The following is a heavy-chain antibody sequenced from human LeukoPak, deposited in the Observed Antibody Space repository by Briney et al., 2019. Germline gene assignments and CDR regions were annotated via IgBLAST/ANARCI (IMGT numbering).Heavy chain of an antibody. CDR2: ISAYNGNT. CDR3: ARFTIFGVVRGYGMDV. D-gene: IGHD3-3*01. V-gene: IGHV1-18*01. CDR1: GYTFTSYG. J-gene: IGHJ6*02. Sequence: AAVKVSCKASGYTFTSYGSSWVRQAPGQGLEWMGWISAYNGNTDYAQKLQGRVTITTDTSTITAYMELRSLRSDDTAVYYCARFTIFGVVRGYGMDVWGQGTTVTVSS.